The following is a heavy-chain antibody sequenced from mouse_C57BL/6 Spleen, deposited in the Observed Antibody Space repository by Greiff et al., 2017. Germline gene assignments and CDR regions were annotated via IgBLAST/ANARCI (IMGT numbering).Heavy chain of an antibody. CDR2: IYPSDSAT. CDR3: AREPYYYAMDY. Sequence: VQLQQPGAELVRPGSSVKLSCKASGYTFTSYWMDWVKQRPGQGLEWIGYIYPSDSATHYNQKFKDPAPLPVDKSSSTAYMQLSSLKAEDSAVYYCAREPYYYAMDYWGQGTSVTGSS. CDR1: GYTFTSYW. V-gene: IGHV1-61*01. J-gene: IGHJ4*01.